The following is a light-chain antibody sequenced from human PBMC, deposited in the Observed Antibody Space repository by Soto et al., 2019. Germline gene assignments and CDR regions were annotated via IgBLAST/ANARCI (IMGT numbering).Light chain of an antibody. J-gene: IGLJ2*01. CDR2: RND. CDR1: SSNIGSNY. V-gene: IGLV1-47*01. CDR3: AAWDDSLSGVV. Sequence: QSVLTQPPSASGTPGQRVTISYSGSSSNIGSNYVYWYHQLPGTAPKVLMYRNDQRPSGVPDRFSGSKSGTSASLAISGLRSEDEADYYCAAWDDSLSGVVFGGGTKVTVL.